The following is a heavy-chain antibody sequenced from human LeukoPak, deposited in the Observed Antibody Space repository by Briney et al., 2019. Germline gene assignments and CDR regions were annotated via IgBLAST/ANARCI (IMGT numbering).Heavy chain of an antibody. CDR2: IFDSGTTNYNPST. J-gene: IGHJ4*01. CDR3: ATGGYYTFAY. V-gene: IGHV4-59*08. Sequence: KPSETLSLTCTVSGGSIISYFWSWIRQPPGKGPEWIGYIFDSGTTNYNPSTNYNPSLKSRVTVSLDTSKNHFSLKLTSVTAADTAVYFCATGGYYTFAYWGHGTLVTVSS. D-gene: IGHD1-26*01. CDR1: GGSIISYF.